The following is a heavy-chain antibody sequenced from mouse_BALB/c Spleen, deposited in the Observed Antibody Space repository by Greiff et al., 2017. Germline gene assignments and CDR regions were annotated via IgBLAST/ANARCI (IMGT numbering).Heavy chain of an antibody. D-gene: IGHD1-1*01. CDR3: ARGDYYGSSYSAWFAY. V-gene: IGHV1-26*01. J-gene: IGHJ3*01. CDR2: INPYNGAT. Sequence: EVQLQQSGPELVKPGASVKISCKASGYSFTGYYMHWVKQSHVKSLEWIGRINPYNGATSYNQNFKDKASLTVDKSSSTAYMELHSLTSEDSAVYYCARGDYYGSSYSAWFAYWGQGTLVTVSA. CDR1: GYSFTGYY.